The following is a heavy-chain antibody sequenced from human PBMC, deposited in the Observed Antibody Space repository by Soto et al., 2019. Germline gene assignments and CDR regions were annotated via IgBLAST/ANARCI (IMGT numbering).Heavy chain of an antibody. Sequence: SETLSLTCAVYGGSFSGYYWSWIRQPPGKGLEWIGEINHSGSTNYNPSLKSRVTISVDTSKNQFSLKLSSVTAADTAVYYCARAHSSSRTPNWFDPWGQGTLVTVSS. V-gene: IGHV4-34*01. CDR2: INHSGST. CDR1: GGSFSGYY. CDR3: ARAHSSSRTPNWFDP. D-gene: IGHD6-13*01. J-gene: IGHJ5*02.